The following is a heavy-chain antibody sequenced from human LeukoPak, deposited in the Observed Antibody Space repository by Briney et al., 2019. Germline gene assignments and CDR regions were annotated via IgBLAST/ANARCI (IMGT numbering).Heavy chain of an antibody. CDR2: IYYSGST. J-gene: IGHJ4*02. CDR1: RGSISSGGYY. Sequence: SETLSLTCTVSRGSISSGGYYWSWIRQHPGKGLEWIGYIYYSGSTNYNPSLQGRVLISVDTSKNQFSLKMTSVTAADTAVYYCARENRYCTGGNCYETLDYWGQGTLVTVFS. CDR3: ARENRYCTGGNCYETLDY. V-gene: IGHV4-61*08. D-gene: IGHD2-15*01.